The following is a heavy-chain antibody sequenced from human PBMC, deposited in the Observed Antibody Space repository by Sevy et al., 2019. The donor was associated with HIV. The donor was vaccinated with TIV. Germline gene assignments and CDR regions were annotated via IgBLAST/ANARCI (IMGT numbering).Heavy chain of an antibody. Sequence: GGSLRLSCVVSGITFSSYGMYWVRQAPGKGLEWVAVISYDGTNKYYADSVKGRLPISRDNSKNTLYLQMNSRRAEDTAVYYCPKSSYYVSSSYYSRDDAFDIWGQGTRVTVSS. CDR1: GITFSSYG. D-gene: IGHD3-22*01. J-gene: IGHJ3*02. V-gene: IGHV3-30*18. CDR2: ISYDGTNK. CDR3: PKSSYYVSSSYYSRDDAFDI.